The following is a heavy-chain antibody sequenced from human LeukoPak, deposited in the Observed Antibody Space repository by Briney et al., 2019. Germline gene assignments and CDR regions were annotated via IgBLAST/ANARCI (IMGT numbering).Heavy chain of an antibody. J-gene: IGHJ4*02. CDR2: IFPGDSDT. V-gene: IGHV5-51*01. D-gene: IGHD6-19*01. CDR3: VRLKYSSGLLNAFDL. Sequence: GESQKISCQGSGYTFTTCWIGWVRQVPGKGLEWMGVIFPGDSDTRYSPSFQGQVTISADKSISTAYLQWNSLKASDTAMYYCVRLKYSSGLLNAFDLWGQGTLVTVSS. CDR1: GYTFTTCW.